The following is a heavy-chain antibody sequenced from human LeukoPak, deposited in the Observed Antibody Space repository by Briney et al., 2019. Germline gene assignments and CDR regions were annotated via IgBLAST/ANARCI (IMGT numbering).Heavy chain of an antibody. Sequence: SETLSLTCTVSGSSISSSSYYWGWIRQPPGKGLEWIGSIYYSGSTYYNPSLKSRVTISVDTSKNQFSLKLSSVTAADTAVYYCAGQGYSYGYSFDYWGQGTLVTVSS. V-gene: IGHV4-39*01. CDR2: IYYSGST. J-gene: IGHJ4*02. D-gene: IGHD5-18*01. CDR1: GSSISSSSYY. CDR3: AGQGYSYGYSFDY.